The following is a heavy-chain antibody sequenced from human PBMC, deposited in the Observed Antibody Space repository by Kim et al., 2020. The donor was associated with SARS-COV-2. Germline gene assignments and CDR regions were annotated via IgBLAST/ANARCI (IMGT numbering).Heavy chain of an antibody. V-gene: IGHV5-10-1*01. CDR3: ARRPLAYSGVEFDY. Sequence: RPSFQGDVTISADESISTAYLQWSSLKASDTAMYYCARRPLAYSGVEFDYWGQGTLVTVSS. J-gene: IGHJ4*02. D-gene: IGHD1-26*01.